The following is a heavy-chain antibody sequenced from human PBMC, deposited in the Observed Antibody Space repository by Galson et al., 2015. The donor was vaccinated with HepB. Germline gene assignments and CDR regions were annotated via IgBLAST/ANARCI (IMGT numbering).Heavy chain of an antibody. Sequence: SVKVSCKASGYTFTSYAMNWVRQAPGQGLEWMGWINTNTGNPTYAQGFTGRFVFSLDTSVSTAYLQISSLKAEDTAVYYCARKRFGSSSWYRDWFDPWGQGTLVTVSS. CDR1: GYTFTSYA. J-gene: IGHJ5*02. D-gene: IGHD6-13*01. V-gene: IGHV7-4-1*02. CDR3: ARKRFGSSSWYRDWFDP. CDR2: INTNTGNP.